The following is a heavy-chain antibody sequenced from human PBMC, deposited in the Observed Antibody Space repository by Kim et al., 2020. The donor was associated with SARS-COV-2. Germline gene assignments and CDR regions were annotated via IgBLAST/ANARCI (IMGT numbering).Heavy chain of an antibody. J-gene: IGHJ4*02. CDR2: T. D-gene: IGHD5-18*01. CDR3: ARPGEYSSYDY. Sequence: TSYAQKFQGRVTMTRDTSTSTVYMELSSLRSEDTAVYYCARPGEYSSYDYWGQGTLVTVSS. V-gene: IGHV1-46*01.